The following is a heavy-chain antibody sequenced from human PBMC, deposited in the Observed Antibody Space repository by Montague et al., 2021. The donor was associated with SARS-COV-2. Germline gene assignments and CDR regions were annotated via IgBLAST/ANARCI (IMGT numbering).Heavy chain of an antibody. CDR3: ARGSWHIVVVTAIRDGYYGMDV. D-gene: IGHD2-21*02. J-gene: IGHJ6*02. CDR1: GGSINSSSYY. CDR2: IYYSGST. Sequence: SETLSLTCTVSGGSINSSSYYWGWLRQPPGKGLEWIGSIYYSGSTYYNPSLKSRVTISVDTSKNQFSLKLSSVTAADTAVYYCARGSWHIVVVTAIRDGYYGMDVWGQGTTVTVSS. V-gene: IGHV4-39*01.